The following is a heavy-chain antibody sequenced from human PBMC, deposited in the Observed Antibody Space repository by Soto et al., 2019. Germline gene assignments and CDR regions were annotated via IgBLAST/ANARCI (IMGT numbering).Heavy chain of an antibody. CDR2: IYYSGST. V-gene: IGHV4-39*01. D-gene: IGHD1-26*01. Sequence: SETLSLTCTVSGGSISSSSYYWGWIRQPPGKGLEWIGSIYYSGSTYYNPSLKSRVTISVDTSKNQFSLKLSSVTAADTAVYYCAKRVVKEWELLRYGMDVWGQGTTVTVSS. CDR3: AKRVVKEWELLRYGMDV. J-gene: IGHJ6*02. CDR1: GGSISSSSYY.